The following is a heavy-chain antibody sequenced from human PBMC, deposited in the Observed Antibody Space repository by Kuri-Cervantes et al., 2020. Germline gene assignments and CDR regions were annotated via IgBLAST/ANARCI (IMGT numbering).Heavy chain of an antibody. J-gene: IGHJ4*02. CDR1: GFTFSSYW. V-gene: IGHV3-74*01. CDR3: ARHDGDHGLNYFDY. D-gene: IGHD4-17*01. CDR2: INSDGSST. Sequence: ETLSLTCAASGFTFSSYWMHWVRQAPGKGLVWVSRINSDGSSTSYADSVKGRFTISRDNAKNTLYLQMNSLRAEDTAVYYCARHDGDHGLNYFDYWGQGTLVTVSS.